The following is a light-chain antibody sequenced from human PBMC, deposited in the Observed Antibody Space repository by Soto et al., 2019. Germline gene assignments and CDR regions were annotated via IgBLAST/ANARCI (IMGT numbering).Light chain of an antibody. V-gene: IGLV3-1*01. Sequence: SYELTQPPSVSVSPGQTASISCSGDKLGDKYACWYQQRPGQSPVLIIYKDNKRPSGIPERFSGSNSGNTATLTISGTEGMDEADYYCQAWDNNTVVFGGGTKLTVL. CDR3: QAWDNNTVV. J-gene: IGLJ2*01. CDR1: KLGDKY. CDR2: KDN.